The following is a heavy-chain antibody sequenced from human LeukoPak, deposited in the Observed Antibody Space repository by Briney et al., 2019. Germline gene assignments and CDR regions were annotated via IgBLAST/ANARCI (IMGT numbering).Heavy chain of an antibody. V-gene: IGHV1-2*02. Sequence: ASVKVSCKASGYTFTGYYMHWVRQAPGQGLEWMGWINPNSGGTNYAQKFQGRVTMTRDTSISTAYMELSRLRSDDTAVYYCASISAGYCSGGSCYQHDYWGQGTLVTVSS. CDR1: GYTFTGYY. CDR3: ASISAGYCSGGSCYQHDY. D-gene: IGHD2-15*01. J-gene: IGHJ4*02. CDR2: INPNSGGT.